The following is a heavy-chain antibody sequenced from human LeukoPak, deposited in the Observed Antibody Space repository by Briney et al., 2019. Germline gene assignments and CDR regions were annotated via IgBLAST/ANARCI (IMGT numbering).Heavy chain of an antibody. D-gene: IGHD3-3*01. CDR3: AKENDFWSGPEG. V-gene: IGHV3-30*02. Sequence: GGSLRLSCVTSGFIFSNYGMHWVRQAPGKGLEWLTFIQFDGSNKLYADSVKGRFTVSRDTSKNTVYLQMTSLRVEDTAVYYCAKENDFWSGPEGWGQGTLVTVSS. CDR2: IQFDGSNK. CDR1: GFIFSNYG. J-gene: IGHJ4*02.